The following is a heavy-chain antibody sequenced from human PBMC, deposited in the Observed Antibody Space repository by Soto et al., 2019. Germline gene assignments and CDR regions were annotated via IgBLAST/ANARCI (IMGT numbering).Heavy chain of an antibody. CDR1: GFTFSNAW. V-gene: IGHV3-15*01. Sequence: EVQLVESGGGLVKPGGSLRLSCAASGFTFSNAWMSWVRQAPGKGLEWVGRIKSKTDGGTTDYAAPVKGRFTISRDDSKNTLYLQMNSLKTEDTAVYYCTTPSLYYYYYLHVWGKGTTVTVSS. CDR2: IKSKTDGGTT. J-gene: IGHJ6*03. CDR3: TTPSLYYYYYLHV.